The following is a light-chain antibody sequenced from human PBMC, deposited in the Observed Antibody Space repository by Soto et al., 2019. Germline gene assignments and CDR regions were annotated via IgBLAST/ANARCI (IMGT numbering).Light chain of an antibody. Sequence: EIVLTQSPATLSLSPGERATLSCRASQSVSSQLAWYQQKPGQAPRLLIYDASNRATGIPARFSGSGSGTDFTLIITSLEPEDFAVYYCQQRSNWPRTFGQGTKVEIK. J-gene: IGKJ1*01. CDR2: DAS. CDR3: QQRSNWPRT. CDR1: QSVSSQ. V-gene: IGKV3-11*01.